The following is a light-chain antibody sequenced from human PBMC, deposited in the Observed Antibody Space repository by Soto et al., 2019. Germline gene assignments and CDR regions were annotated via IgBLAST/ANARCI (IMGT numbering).Light chain of an antibody. Sequence: EIVLTQSPATLSLSPGERATLSCRASQSVSSYLASYQQKPGQAPRLLIYDASNRATGIPARFSGSGSGTDFTLTISSLEPEDFAVYYCQQRSNWPPTFGQGTKVEI. CDR2: DAS. CDR3: QQRSNWPPT. V-gene: IGKV3-11*01. J-gene: IGKJ1*01. CDR1: QSVSSY.